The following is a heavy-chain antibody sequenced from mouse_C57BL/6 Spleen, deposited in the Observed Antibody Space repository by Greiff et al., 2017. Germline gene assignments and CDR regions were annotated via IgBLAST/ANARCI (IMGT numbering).Heavy chain of an antibody. Sequence: QVQLQQSGAELVMPGASVKLSCKASGYTFTSYWMHWVKQRPGQGLEWIGEIDPSDSYTNYNQKFKGKSTLTVDKSSSTAYMQLSSLTSEDSAVYYCAVTVVAHYYFDYWGQGTTLTVSS. CDR1: GYTFTSYW. J-gene: IGHJ2*01. D-gene: IGHD1-1*01. CDR2: IDPSDSYT. CDR3: AVTVVAHYYFDY. V-gene: IGHV1-69*01.